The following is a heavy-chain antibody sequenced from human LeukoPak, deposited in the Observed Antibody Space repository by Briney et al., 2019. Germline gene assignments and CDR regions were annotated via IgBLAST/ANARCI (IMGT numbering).Heavy chain of an antibody. Sequence: ASVKVSCKASGYTFTSYGISWVRQAPGQGLEWMGWISAYNGNTNYAQKLQGRVTMTTDTSTSTAYMELRSLRSDDTAVYYCARDRPLAVAAHYYYYGMDVWGQGTTVTVSS. D-gene: IGHD6-19*01. CDR1: GYTFTSYG. V-gene: IGHV1-18*01. CDR3: ARDRPLAVAAHYYYYGMDV. CDR2: ISAYNGNT. J-gene: IGHJ6*02.